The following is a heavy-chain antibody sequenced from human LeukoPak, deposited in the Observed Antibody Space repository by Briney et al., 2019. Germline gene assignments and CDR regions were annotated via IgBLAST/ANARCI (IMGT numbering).Heavy chain of an antibody. CDR3: AKSVVVVAATPGFDY. V-gene: IGHV3-20*04. CDR1: GFTFDGYG. Sequence: GGSLRLSCAASGFTFDGYGMTWVRQAPGKGLEWVSGINWNGVTRDYADSVKGRFTISRDNAKNSLYLQMNSLRAEDTALYYCAKSVVVVAATPGFDYWGQGTLITVSS. J-gene: IGHJ4*02. CDR2: INWNGVTR. D-gene: IGHD2-15*01.